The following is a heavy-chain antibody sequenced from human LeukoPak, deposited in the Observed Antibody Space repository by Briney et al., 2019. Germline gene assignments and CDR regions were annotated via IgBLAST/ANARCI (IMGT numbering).Heavy chain of an antibody. CDR2: INPNSGGT. V-gene: IGHV1-2*02. CDR1: GYTFTGYY. D-gene: IGHD3-10*01. J-gene: IGHJ4*02. Sequence: ASVKVSCKASGYTFTGYYMHWVRQAPGQGLEWMGWINPNSGGTNYAQKFQGRVTMTRDTSISTAYMDLNSLRSDDTAVYYCARDGEYGSGSYYRGCFDYWGPGALVTVSS. CDR3: ARDGEYGSGSYYRGCFDY.